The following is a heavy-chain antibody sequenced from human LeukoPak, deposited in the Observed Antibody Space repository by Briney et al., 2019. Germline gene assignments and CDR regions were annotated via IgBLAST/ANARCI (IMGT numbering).Heavy chain of an antibody. CDR1: GGSISSGGYS. D-gene: IGHD3-16*02. CDR2: IYHSGST. CDR3: ARGGYDYVRGSYRPSNWFDP. J-gene: IGHJ5*02. V-gene: IGHV4-30-2*01. Sequence: SETLSLTCAVSGGSISSGGYSWSWIRQPPGKGLEWIGYIYHSGSTYYNPSLKSRVTISVDRSKNQFSLKLSSVTAADTAVYYCARGGYDYVRGSYRPSNWFDPWGQGTLVTVSS.